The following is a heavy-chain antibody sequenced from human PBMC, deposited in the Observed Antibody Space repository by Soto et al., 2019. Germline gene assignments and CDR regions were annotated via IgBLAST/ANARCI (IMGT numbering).Heavy chain of an antibody. D-gene: IGHD3-22*01. V-gene: IGHV4-39*01. CDR1: GDSIRGSSSY. Sequence: PSETLSLTCTVSGDSIRGSSSYWGWIRQSPGKGPEWIGTFYYNGKTHYNPSLESRVAISVDAPKNQFTVRLGSLTAADTGVYYCVRRYEYESPDRFDDWGRGTLVTVSS. CDR2: FYYNGKT. CDR3: VRRYEYESPDRFDD. J-gene: IGHJ4*02.